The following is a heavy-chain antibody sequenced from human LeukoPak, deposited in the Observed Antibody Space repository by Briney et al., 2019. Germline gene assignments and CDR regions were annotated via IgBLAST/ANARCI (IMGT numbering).Heavy chain of an antibody. CDR1: GGTFSSYV. CDR3: AAGGSYSNFDY. Sequence: GASVKVSCKASGGTFSSYVFSWVRQAPGQGLEWMGGIIPIFGTGNYAQKFQGRVTITTDESTSTAYMELNSLRSEDTAVYYCAAGGSYSNFDYWGQGTLVTVSS. V-gene: IGHV1-69*05. J-gene: IGHJ4*02. D-gene: IGHD3-16*01. CDR2: IIPIFGTG.